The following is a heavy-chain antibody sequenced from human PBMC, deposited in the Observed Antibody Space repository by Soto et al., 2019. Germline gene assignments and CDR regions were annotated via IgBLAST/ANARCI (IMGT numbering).Heavy chain of an antibody. V-gene: IGHV1-69*12. J-gene: IGHJ2*01. CDR2: IIPIFGTA. CDR1: GGTFSSYT. D-gene: IGHD5-12*01. CDR3: ARGNHRWLQLWYFDL. Sequence: QVQLVQSGAEVKKPGSSVTVSCKASGGTFSSYTISWVRQAPGHGLGWMGGIIPIFGTANYAQKFQGRVTITADESTSTAYMELSSLRSEDTAVYYCARGNHRWLQLWYFDLWGRGTLVTVSS.